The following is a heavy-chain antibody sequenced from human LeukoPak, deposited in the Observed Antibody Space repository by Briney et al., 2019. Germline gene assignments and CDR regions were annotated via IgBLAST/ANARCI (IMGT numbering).Heavy chain of an antibody. Sequence: GGSLRLSCAASGFILSTHGMHWVRQAPGKGLEWVAGMWYDGSREDYADSVKGRLTISRDMSKNTLNLQMNSLRVEDTAMFYCARDLSFGSLDFRGQGTLVTVSS. CDR1: GFILSTHG. J-gene: IGHJ4*02. CDR3: ARDLSFGSLDF. CDR2: MWYDGSRE. V-gene: IGHV3-33*01. D-gene: IGHD1-26*01.